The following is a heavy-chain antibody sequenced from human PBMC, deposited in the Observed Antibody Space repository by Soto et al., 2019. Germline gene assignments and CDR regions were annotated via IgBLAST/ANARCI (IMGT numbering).Heavy chain of an antibody. V-gene: IGHV4-59*08. CDR3: ARHFFPCGYDCLKFVY. CDR1: GDSISNYY. D-gene: IGHD2-21*02. J-gene: IGHJ4*02. CDR2: IHYTGST. Sequence: QVQLQESGPGLVKPSETLSLTCTVSGDSISNYYWSWIRQPPGKGLEWIGYIHYTGSTNYNPSLKSRVSVSVDTSKNQFSLNLSSVTAADTAVYYCARHFFPCGYDCLKFVYWGQGTLVIASS.